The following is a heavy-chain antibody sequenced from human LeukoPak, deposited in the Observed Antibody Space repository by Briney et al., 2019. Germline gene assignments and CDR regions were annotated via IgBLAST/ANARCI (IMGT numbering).Heavy chain of an antibody. CDR3: ARVGSGYSYGSPLDY. CDR1: GFTFSDYS. V-gene: IGHV3-21*01. CDR2: ISTSSSYI. Sequence: GGSLRLSCAASGFTFSDYSMNWVRQAPGKGLEWVSSISTSSSYIYYADSVKGRFTISRDNVKNSLYLQMNSLRAEDTAVYYCARVGSGYSYGSPLDYWGRGTLVTVSS. D-gene: IGHD5-18*01. J-gene: IGHJ4*02.